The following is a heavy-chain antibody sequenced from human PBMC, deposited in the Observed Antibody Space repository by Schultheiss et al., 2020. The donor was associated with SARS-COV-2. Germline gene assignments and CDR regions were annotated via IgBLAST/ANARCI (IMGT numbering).Heavy chain of an antibody. CDR1: GFTFSGSA. V-gene: IGHV3-73*01. CDR2: IRSKANSYAT. CDR3: TISGSYPDGDY. J-gene: IGHJ4*02. Sequence: GGSLRLSCAASGFTFSGSAMHWVRQASGKRLEWVGRIRSKANSYATAYAASVKGRFTISRDDSKNTAYLQMNSLKTEDTAVYYCTISGSYPDGDYWGQGTLVTVSS. D-gene: IGHD1-26*01.